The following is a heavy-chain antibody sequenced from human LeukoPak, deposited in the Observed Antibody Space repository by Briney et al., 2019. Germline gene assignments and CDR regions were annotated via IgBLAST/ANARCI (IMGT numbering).Heavy chain of an antibody. Sequence: SETLSLTCDVYGGSCADYYCGWIRQPPGKGLEWIGEIHPHGIFYYNSSLMSRVTISIDTSKSRFSLRLTSVTAADTAFYFCARGRDRSKAGDLWGQGSLVTVSS. D-gene: IGHD5-24*01. V-gene: IGHV4-34*01. J-gene: IGHJ5*02. CDR3: ARGRDRSKAGDL. CDR1: GGSCADYY. CDR2: IHPHGIF.